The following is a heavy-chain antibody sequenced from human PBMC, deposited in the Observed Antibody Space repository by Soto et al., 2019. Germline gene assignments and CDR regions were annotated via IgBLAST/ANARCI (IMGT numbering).Heavy chain of an antibody. CDR2: ISAYNGNT. CDR3: ARNPFFYCSGGSSKMGFNHYYYRDV. Sequence: QVQLVQSGAEVKKPGASVKVSCKASGYTFTSYGISWVRQAPGQGLEWMGWISAYNGNTNYAQKLQGRVTMTTDTSTNTAYMELRILGFDDTALYYCARNPFFYCSGGSSKMGFNHYYYRDVW. V-gene: IGHV1-18*01. CDR1: GYTFTSYG. J-gene: IGHJ6*03. D-gene: IGHD2-15*01.